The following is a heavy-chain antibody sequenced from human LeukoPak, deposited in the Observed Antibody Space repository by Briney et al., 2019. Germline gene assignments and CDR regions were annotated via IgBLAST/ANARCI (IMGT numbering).Heavy chain of an antibody. Sequence: SGGSLRLSCAASGFTFSSHEMNWVRQAPGKGLEWASYISSSGSIIDYADSVKGRFTISRDNAKNSLYLQMNSLRAEDTAVYYCARGRRGDGRGYYDYWGQGSLVTVSS. CDR3: ARGRRGDGRGYYDY. D-gene: IGHD3-22*01. V-gene: IGHV3-48*03. CDR1: GFTFSSHE. CDR2: ISSSGSII. J-gene: IGHJ4*02.